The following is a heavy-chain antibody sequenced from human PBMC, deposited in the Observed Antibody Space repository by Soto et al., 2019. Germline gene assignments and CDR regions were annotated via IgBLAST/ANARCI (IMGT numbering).Heavy chain of an antibody. Sequence: PGGSLRLSCAASGFTFSSYGMHWVRQAPGKGLEWVAVISYDGSNKYYADSVKGRFTISRDNSKNTLYLQMNSLRAEDTAVYYCANYDFWSGYYTGYFDYWGQGTLVTVSS. V-gene: IGHV3-30*18. J-gene: IGHJ4*02. CDR2: ISYDGSNK. D-gene: IGHD3-3*01. CDR3: ANYDFWSGYYTGYFDY. CDR1: GFTFSSYG.